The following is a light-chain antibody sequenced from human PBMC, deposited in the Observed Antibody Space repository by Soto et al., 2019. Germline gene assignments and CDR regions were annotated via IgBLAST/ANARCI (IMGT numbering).Light chain of an antibody. Sequence: EVVMTQSPATLSVSPGERATLSCRASRSVASNLAWYQHKPGQAPRLLIYGASTRATGVPARFSGSGSGTDFTLTISSLQSEDLAVYHCQQYNKWPQTFGQGTKVDIK. CDR2: GAS. CDR1: RSVASN. V-gene: IGKV3-15*01. CDR3: QQYNKWPQT. J-gene: IGKJ1*01.